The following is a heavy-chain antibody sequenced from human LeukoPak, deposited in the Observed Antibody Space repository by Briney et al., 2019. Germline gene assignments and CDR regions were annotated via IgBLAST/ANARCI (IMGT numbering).Heavy chain of an antibody. J-gene: IGHJ4*02. CDR2: IYYSGST. V-gene: IGHV4-59*01. Sequence: SETLSLTCTVSGGSISSYYWSWIRQPPGKGLEWIGYIYYSGSTNYNPSLKSRVTISVDTSKNQFSLKLSSVTAADTAVYYCARGSSPGRRDGLLLYFDYWGQGTLVTVSS. D-gene: IGHD5-24*01. CDR1: GGSISSYY. CDR3: ARGSSPGRRDGLLLYFDY.